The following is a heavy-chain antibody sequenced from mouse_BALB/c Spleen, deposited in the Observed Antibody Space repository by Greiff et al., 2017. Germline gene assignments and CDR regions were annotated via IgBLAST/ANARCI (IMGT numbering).Heavy chain of an antibody. J-gene: IGHJ2*01. V-gene: IGHV5-17*02. CDR2: ISSGSSTI. D-gene: IGHD2-1*01. Sequence: EVKLMESGGGLVQPGGSRKLSCAASGFTFSSFGMHWVRQAPEKGLEWVAYISSGSSTIYYADTVKGRFTISRDNPKNTLFLQMTSLRSEDTAMYYCARYGKEGEYYFDYWRQGTTLTVSS. CDR3: ARYGKEGEYYFDY. CDR1: GFTFSSFG.